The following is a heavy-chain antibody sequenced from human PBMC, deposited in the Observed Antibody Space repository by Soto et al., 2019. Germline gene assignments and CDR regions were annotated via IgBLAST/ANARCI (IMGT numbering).Heavy chain of an antibody. J-gene: IGHJ4*02. V-gene: IGHV4-39*02. Sequence: SETLSLTCTVSGGSISSSSYYWGWIRQPPGKGLEWIGSIYYSGSTYYNPSLKSRVPISVDTSKHHFSLKLSPVTAADTAVYYCARELRYFDWLFSSFDYWGQGTLVTVSS. D-gene: IGHD3-9*01. CDR1: GGSISSSSYY. CDR3: ARELRYFDWLFSSFDY. CDR2: IYYSGST.